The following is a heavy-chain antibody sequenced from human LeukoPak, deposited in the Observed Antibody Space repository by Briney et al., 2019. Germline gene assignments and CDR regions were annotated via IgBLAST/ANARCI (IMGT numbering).Heavy chain of an antibody. V-gene: IGHV3-30-3*01. CDR1: GFTFRNYV. J-gene: IGHJ4*02. CDR3: AREGYYGSGSPPSLYFDY. D-gene: IGHD3-10*01. CDR2: TSSDLNVK. Sequence: GGSLRLSCAASGFTFRNYVIHWVRQAPGKGLEWVAVTSSDLNVKLYADSVKGRFTISRDNSRSTLYLQMYSLRPEDTAIYYCAREGYYGSGSPPSLYFDYWGQGTLVTVSS.